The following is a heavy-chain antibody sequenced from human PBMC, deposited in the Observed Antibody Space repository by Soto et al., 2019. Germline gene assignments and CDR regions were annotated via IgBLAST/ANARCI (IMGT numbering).Heavy chain of an antibody. D-gene: IGHD3-22*01. V-gene: IGHV3-48*03. CDR3: ARDRTGYYDSSGYYGMDV. J-gene: IGHJ6*02. Sequence: GWSLRLSCASSVFTFSSYEMNWVRQAPGKGLEWVSYISSSGSTIYYADSVKGRFTISRDNAKNSLYLQMNSLRAEDTAVYYCARDRTGYYDSSGYYGMDVWGQGTTVTVSS. CDR1: VFTFSSYE. CDR2: ISSSGSTI.